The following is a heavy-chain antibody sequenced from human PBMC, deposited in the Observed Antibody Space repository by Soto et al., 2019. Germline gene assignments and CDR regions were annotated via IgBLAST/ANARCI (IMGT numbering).Heavy chain of an antibody. CDR2: IWYDGSNK. J-gene: IGHJ4*02. D-gene: IGHD6-13*01. Sequence: EGSLILSCASSGFTFSSYVMHWVRPAPGKGLEWVAVIWYDGSNKYYADSVKGRFTISRDNSKNTLYLQMNSLRAEDTAVYYCARDRAAGLAYFDYWGQGTLVTSPQ. CDR1: GFTFSSYV. V-gene: IGHV3-33*01. CDR3: ARDRAAGLAYFDY.